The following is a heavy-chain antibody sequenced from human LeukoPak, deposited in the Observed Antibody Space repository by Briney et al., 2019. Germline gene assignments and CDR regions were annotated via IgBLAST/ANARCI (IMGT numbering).Heavy chain of an antibody. CDR2: IKQDGSEK. D-gene: IGHD3-16*01. V-gene: IGHV3-7*03. Sequence: GGSLRLSCAASGFTFSSYWMSWVRQAPGKGLEWVANIKQDGSEKYYVDSVKGRFTISRDNAKNSLYLQMNSLKTEDTAVYYCTRLKGGAEGDPWGQGTLVTVSS. CDR1: GFTFSSYW. J-gene: IGHJ5*02. CDR3: TRLKGGAEGDP.